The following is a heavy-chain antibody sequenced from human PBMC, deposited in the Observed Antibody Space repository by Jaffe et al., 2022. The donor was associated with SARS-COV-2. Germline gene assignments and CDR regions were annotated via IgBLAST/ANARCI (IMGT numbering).Heavy chain of an antibody. CDR2: ISGGGVST. CDR1: GLIFSRYA. Sequence: EVQLEESGGGLGQPGGSLRLSCAASGLIFSRYAMSWVRQAPGKGLEWVSLISGGGVSTYYADSVEGRFTISRDNSRSTLYLQMNSLRVEDTAVYYCATTDYYGSSGYNWFDSWGQGTLVTVSS. J-gene: IGHJ5*01. CDR3: ATTDYYGSSGYNWFDS. V-gene: IGHV3-23*04. D-gene: IGHD3-22*01.